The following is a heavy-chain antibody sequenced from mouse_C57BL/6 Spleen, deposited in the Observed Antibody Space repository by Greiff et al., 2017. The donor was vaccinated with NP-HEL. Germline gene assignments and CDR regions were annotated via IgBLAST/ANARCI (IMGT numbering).Heavy chain of an antibody. V-gene: IGHV1-82*01. Sequence: QVQLQQSGAELVRPGASVKISCKASGYAFSSSWMNWVKQRPGKGLEWIGRIYPGDGDTNYNGKFKGKATLTADKSSSTAYMQLSSLTSEDSAVYFCATAQATAWFAYWGQGTLVTVSA. CDR3: ATAQATAWFAY. J-gene: IGHJ3*01. CDR1: GYAFSSSW. CDR2: IYPGDGDT. D-gene: IGHD3-2*02.